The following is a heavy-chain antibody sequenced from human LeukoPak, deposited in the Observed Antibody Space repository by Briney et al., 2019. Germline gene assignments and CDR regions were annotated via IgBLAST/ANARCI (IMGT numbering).Heavy chain of an antibody. J-gene: IGHJ5*02. CDR2: ISTSSSYI. CDR1: GFTFSSYS. Sequence: GGSLRLSCAASGFTFSSYSMNWVRQAPGKGLEWVSSISTSSSYIYYADSVKGRFTISRDNARNSLYLQMNTMRAEDTAVYSCARGADGVSSNSRGWFDPWGQGTLVTVSS. D-gene: IGHD2-15*01. CDR3: ARGADGVSSNSRGWFDP. V-gene: IGHV3-21*01.